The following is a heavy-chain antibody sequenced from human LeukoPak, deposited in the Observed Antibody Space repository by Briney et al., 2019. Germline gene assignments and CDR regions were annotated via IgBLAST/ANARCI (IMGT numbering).Heavy chain of an antibody. J-gene: IGHJ4*02. CDR2: VSYDGTNT. V-gene: IGHV3-30*03. CDR3: ARVRGGSSGWSTRGSFDY. CDR1: GFTFSTYG. Sequence: GGSLRLSCAASGFTFSTYGIHWVRQAPGKGLEWVAVVSYDGTNTHYADSVKGRFTISRDNSKNTLYLQMNSLRAADTAVYYCARVRGGSSGWSTRGSFDYWGQGTLVTVSS. D-gene: IGHD6-19*01.